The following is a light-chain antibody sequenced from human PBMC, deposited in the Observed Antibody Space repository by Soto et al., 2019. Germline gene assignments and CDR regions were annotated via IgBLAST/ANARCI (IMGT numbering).Light chain of an antibody. CDR3: SSSAAFSSVLF. CDR1: SSDVGGFNS. V-gene: IGLV2-8*01. J-gene: IGLJ2*01. Sequence: QSALTQPPSASGSPGQSVTISCTGTSSDVGGFNSVSWYQRHPGKAPKLMIYEVSKRPSGVPVRFSGSKSGNTASLTVSGLRAEDGGFYYGSSSAAFSSVLFFGGGTKPTV. CDR2: EVS.